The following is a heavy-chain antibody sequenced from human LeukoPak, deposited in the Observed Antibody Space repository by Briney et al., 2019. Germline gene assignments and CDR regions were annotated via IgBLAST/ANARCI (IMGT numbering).Heavy chain of an antibody. D-gene: IGHD3-3*01. Sequence: SETLSLTCTVSGGSISSYYWSWIRQPPGKGLEWTGYIYYSGRTNYNPSLKSRVTISVDTSKNQFSLKLSSVTAADTAVYYCARDGSDYDFWSGPLFVWGQGTTVTVSS. CDR2: IYYSGRT. CDR3: ARDGSDYDFWSGPLFV. CDR1: GGSISSYY. J-gene: IGHJ6*02. V-gene: IGHV4-59*01.